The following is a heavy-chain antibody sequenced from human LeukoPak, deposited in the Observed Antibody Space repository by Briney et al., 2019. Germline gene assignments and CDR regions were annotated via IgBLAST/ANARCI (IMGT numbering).Heavy chain of an antibody. J-gene: IGHJ3*02. D-gene: IGHD1-26*01. CDR2: ISSSGSTI. CDR1: GFTFSSYE. Sequence: HSGGSLRLSCAASGFTFSSYEMNWVRQAPGKGLEWVSYISSSGSTIYYADSVKGRFTISRDNSKNTLYLQMNSLRAEDTAVYYCAKAYGSYLGAFDIWGQGTMVTVSS. CDR3: AKAYGSYLGAFDI. V-gene: IGHV3-48*03.